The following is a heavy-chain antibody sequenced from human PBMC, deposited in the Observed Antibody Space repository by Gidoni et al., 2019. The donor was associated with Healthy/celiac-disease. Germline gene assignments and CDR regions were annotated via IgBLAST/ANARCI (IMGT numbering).Heavy chain of an antibody. Sequence: QVQLVQSGAEVKKPGASVKVSCKASGYTFTSSYMHWVRQAPGQGLEWMGIINPSGGSTSYAQKFQGRVTMTRDTSTSTVYMELSSLRSEDTAVYYCARRPVCSGGSCYPYYFDYWGQGTLVTVSS. CDR3: ARRPVCSGGSCYPYYFDY. V-gene: IGHV1-46*03. CDR1: GYTFTSSY. J-gene: IGHJ4*02. D-gene: IGHD2-15*01. CDR2: INPSGGST.